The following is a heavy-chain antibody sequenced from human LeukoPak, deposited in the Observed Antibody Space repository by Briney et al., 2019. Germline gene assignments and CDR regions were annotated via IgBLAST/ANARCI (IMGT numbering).Heavy chain of an antibody. D-gene: IGHD3-22*01. CDR3: AKGGGTHYYDSSGYYPEGSFDL. CDR1: GFTFSSNA. V-gene: IGHV3-23*01. CDR2: ISGSGGST. Sequence: GGSLRLSCAASGFTFSSNAMSWVRQAPGKGLEWVSAISGSGGSTYYADSVKGRFTISRDNSKNTLYLQMNSLRAEDTAVYYCAKGGGTHYYDSSGYYPEGSFDLWGRGTLVTVSS. J-gene: IGHJ2*01.